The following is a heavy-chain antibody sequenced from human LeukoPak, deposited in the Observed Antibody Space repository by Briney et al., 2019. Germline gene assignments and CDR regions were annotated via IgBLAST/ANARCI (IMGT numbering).Heavy chain of an antibody. V-gene: IGHV3-30*02. CDR3: AKDNGGYAFDY. D-gene: IGHD5-12*01. J-gene: IGHJ4*02. CDR2: IRGDGTQQ. CDR1: GFSFSGYV. Sequence: GGSLRLSCAASGFSFSGYVMHWVRQAPGKGLEWVAFIRGDGTQQYYADSAEGRFIISRDNSKNTVYLQMNSLRAEDTAVYYCAKDNGGYAFDYWGQGTLVTVSS.